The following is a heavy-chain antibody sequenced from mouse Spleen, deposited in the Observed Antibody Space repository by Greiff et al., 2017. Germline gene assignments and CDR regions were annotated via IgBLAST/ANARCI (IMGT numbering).Heavy chain of an antibody. CDR1: GFNIKDYY. D-gene: IGHD3-3*01. V-gene: IGHV14-1*01. Sequence: VQLQQSGAELVRPGASVKLSCTASGFNIKDYYMHWVKQRPEQGLEWIGRIDPEDGDTEYAPKFQGKATMTVDKSSSTAYMQLKSLTSEDSAVYYCARGDVRYFDVWGAGTTVTVSS. CDR3: ARGDVRYFDV. CDR2: IDPEDGDT. J-gene: IGHJ1*01.